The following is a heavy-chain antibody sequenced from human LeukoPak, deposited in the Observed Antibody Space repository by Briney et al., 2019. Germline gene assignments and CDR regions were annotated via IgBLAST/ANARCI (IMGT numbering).Heavy chain of an antibody. Sequence: SETLSLTCAVYGGSLSGYYWSWIRQHPAKGMEWIGEINHSGSTNYNPSLKSRVTISVDTTKNQFSPTLSSVTAADTGVYYSARYGGGYWSYNYYYMYIWGKGTTVTVSS. D-gene: IGHD3-22*01. V-gene: IGHV4-34*01. CDR3: ARYGGGYWSYNYYYMYI. CDR2: INHSGST. J-gene: IGHJ6*03. CDR1: GGSLSGYY.